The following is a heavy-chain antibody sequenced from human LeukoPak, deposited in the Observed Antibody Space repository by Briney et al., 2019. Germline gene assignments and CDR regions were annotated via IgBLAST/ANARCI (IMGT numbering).Heavy chain of an antibody. D-gene: IGHD2-15*01. V-gene: IGHV4-39*02. Sequence: SETLSLTCTVSGGSLSTEGYYWGWIRQPPGKGLEWIGKIYYTGSTYYNSSLQSRVTMSVDTSKSQFSLKLGSVTAADTAVYYCGRDALVGYFSYYYMDVWGKGTTVTVSS. J-gene: IGHJ6*03. CDR3: GRDALVGYFSYYYMDV. CDR1: GGSLSTEGYY. CDR2: IYYTGST.